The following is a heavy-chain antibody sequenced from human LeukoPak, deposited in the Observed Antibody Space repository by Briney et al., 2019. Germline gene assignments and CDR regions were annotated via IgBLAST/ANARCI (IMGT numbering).Heavy chain of an antibody. D-gene: IGHD6-6*01. CDR3: ARRGGSSSRRSPIDY. V-gene: IGHV3-7*01. Sequence: GGSLRLTCPASGLTFSDYWMNWVRQPPGKGPAWVGNIKQDGSQRYYVDSVRGRFTFSRDNAKNSLFLQMNGLGAEDTAVYYCARRGGSSSRRSPIDYWGQGTLVTVSS. J-gene: IGHJ4*02. CDR1: GLTFSDYW. CDR2: IKQDGSQR.